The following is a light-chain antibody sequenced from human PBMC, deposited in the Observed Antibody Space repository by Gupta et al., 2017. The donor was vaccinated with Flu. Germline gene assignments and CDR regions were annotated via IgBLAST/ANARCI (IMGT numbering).Light chain of an antibody. Sequence: EIVMTPSPASLSVSPGERATLSCRASQSVSSNFAWYQQKPGQAPRLLIYGASTRATGIPARFSGSGSGTEFTLTISSLQSEDFAVYYCQQYNNWPHTFGQGTKLEIK. CDR1: QSVSSN. J-gene: IGKJ2*01. CDR2: GAS. V-gene: IGKV3-15*01. CDR3: QQYNNWPHT.